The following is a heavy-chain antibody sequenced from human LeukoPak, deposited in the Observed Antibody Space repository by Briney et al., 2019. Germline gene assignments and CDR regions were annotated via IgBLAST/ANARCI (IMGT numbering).Heavy chain of an antibody. CDR2: IYHSGST. Sequence: PSQTLSLTCAVSGGSISSGGYCWSWIRQPPGKGLEWIGYIYHSGSTYYNPSLKSRVTISVDRSKNQFSLKLSSVTAADTAVYYCARGGYDSSGYSFDYWGQGTLVTVSS. CDR1: GGSISSGGYC. D-gene: IGHD3-22*01. V-gene: IGHV4-30-2*01. CDR3: ARGGYDSSGYSFDY. J-gene: IGHJ4*02.